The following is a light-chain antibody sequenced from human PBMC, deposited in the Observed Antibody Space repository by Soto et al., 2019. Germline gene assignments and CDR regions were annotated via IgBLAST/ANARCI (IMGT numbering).Light chain of an antibody. V-gene: IGKV1-5*03. J-gene: IGKJ1*01. Sequence: DIQMTQSPSTLSASVGDSVTITCRASQSISSWLAWYQQKPGKAPKLLIYKASSLESGVPSRFSGSGSGTEFTLTISSLQPDDFATYYCQQYNDYPWTFGQGTKVEI. CDR3: QQYNDYPWT. CDR2: KAS. CDR1: QSISSW.